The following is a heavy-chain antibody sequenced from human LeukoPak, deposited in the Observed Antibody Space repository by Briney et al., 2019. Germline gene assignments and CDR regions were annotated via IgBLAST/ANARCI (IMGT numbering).Heavy chain of an antibody. J-gene: IGHJ4*02. CDR3: AVHGTNPTDY. CDR1: GGSISSYY. D-gene: IGHD2-2*01. Sequence: SETLSLTCTVSGGSISSYYWSWIWQPPGKGLEWIGYIYYSGSTNYNPSLKSRVTISVDTSKNQFSLKLSSVTAADTAVYYCAVHGTNPTDYWGQGTLVTVSS. CDR2: IYYSGST. V-gene: IGHV4-59*01.